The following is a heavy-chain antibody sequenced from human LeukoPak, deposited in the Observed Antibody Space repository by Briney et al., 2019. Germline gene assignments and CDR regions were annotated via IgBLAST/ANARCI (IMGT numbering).Heavy chain of an antibody. CDR3: ARQRRGYSYGIYYYYMDV. V-gene: IGHV5-51*01. J-gene: IGHJ6*03. Sequence: GESLKISCKGSGYSFTTYWIAWVRQMPGKGLEWMGIIYPGDSDTRYSPSFQGQVTISADKSISTAYLQWSSLKASDTAMYYCARQRRGYSYGIYYYYMDVWGKGTTVTVSS. D-gene: IGHD5-18*01. CDR1: GYSFTTYW. CDR2: IYPGDSDT.